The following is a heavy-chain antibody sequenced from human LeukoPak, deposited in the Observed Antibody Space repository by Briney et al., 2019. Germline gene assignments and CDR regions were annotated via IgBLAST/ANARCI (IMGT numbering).Heavy chain of an antibody. V-gene: IGHV4-4*07. CDR2: IYTSGST. Sequence: PSETLSLTCSVSGVSTSSHYWSWIRQPAGEGLEWIGRIYTSGSTNYNPSLNSRVTISVDKSKNHLSLNLSSVTAADTAFYYCARDWRYCSVGSCSYYFDYWGQGALVTVSS. D-gene: IGHD2-15*01. CDR1: GVSTSSHY. J-gene: IGHJ4*02. CDR3: ARDWRYCSVGSCSYYFDY.